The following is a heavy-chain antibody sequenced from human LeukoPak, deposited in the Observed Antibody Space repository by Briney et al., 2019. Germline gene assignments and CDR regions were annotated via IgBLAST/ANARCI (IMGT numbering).Heavy chain of an antibody. CDR1: GYTFTSYG. Sequence: ASVKVSCKASGYTFTSYGISWVRQAPGQGLEWMGWISTYNGDTNYAQKLQGRVTMTEDTSTDTAYMELSSLRSEDTAVYYCATDPNYYDSSGYSSYWGQGTLVTVSS. J-gene: IGHJ4*02. D-gene: IGHD3-22*01. CDR2: ISTYNGDT. V-gene: IGHV1-18*01. CDR3: ATDPNYYDSSGYSSY.